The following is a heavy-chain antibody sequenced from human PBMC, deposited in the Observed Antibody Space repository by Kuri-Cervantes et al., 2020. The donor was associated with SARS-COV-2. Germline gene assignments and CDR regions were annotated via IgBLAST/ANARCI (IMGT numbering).Heavy chain of an antibody. CDR3: AKDRDCSGGSCYDYYYYGMDV. CDR2: ISYDGSNK. J-gene: IGHJ6*02. CDR1: GFTFSSYG. D-gene: IGHD2-15*01. V-gene: IGHV3-30*18. Sequence: GEPLKISCAASGFTFSSYGMHWVRQAPGKGLEWVAVISYDGSNKYYADSVKGRFTISRDNSKNTLYLQMNSLRAEDTAVYYCAKDRDCSGGSCYDYYYYGMDVWGQGTTVTVSS.